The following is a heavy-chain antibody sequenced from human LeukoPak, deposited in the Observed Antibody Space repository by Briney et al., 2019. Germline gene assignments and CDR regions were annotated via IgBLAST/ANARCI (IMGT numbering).Heavy chain of an antibody. J-gene: IGHJ4*02. CDR2: IYYSGST. V-gene: IGHV4-59*01. D-gene: IGHD3-22*01. CDR3: ARDGWDDSSGYLSFDY. Sequence: PSETLSLTCTVSGGSISSYYWSWIRQPPGKGLEWIGSIYYSGSTNYNPSLKSRVTISVDTSKNQFSLKLSSVTAADTAVYYCARDGWDDSSGYLSFDYWGQGTLVTVSS. CDR1: GGSISSYY.